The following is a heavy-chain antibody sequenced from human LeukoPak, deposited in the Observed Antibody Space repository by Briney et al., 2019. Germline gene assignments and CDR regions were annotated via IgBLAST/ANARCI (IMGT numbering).Heavy chain of an antibody. V-gene: IGHV3-30*04. Sequence: PGGSLRLSCAASGFTFSSYAMHWVRQAPGKGLEWVAVISYDGSNKYYADSVKGRFTISRDNSKNTLYLQMNSLRAEDTAVYYCAKDPGLIAVAGTFFDYWGQGTLVTVSS. CDR2: ISYDGSNK. J-gene: IGHJ4*02. CDR1: GFTFSSYA. CDR3: AKDPGLIAVAGTFFDY. D-gene: IGHD6-19*01.